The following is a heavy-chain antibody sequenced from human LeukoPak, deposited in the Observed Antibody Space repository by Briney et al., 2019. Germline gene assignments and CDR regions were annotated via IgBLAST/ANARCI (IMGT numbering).Heavy chain of an antibody. CDR2: ISGSGGST. CDR3: AKPNIVVVVAAFDY. J-gene: IGHJ4*02. CDR1: GFTFSSYA. D-gene: IGHD2-15*01. V-gene: IGHV3-23*01. Sequence: PGGSLRLSCAASGFTFSSYAMSWVRQAPGKGLEWVSAISGSGGSTYYAHSVTGRFTISRDNSKSTLYLQMNSLRAEDTAVYYCAKPNIVVVVAAFDYWGQGTLVTVSS.